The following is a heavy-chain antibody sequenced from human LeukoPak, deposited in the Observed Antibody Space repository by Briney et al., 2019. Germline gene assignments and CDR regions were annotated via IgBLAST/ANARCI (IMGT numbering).Heavy chain of an antibody. CDR2: ISGSGGST. CDR1: GFTFNSYA. J-gene: IGHJ5*02. CDR3: AEEYASGAYRLRVWSDR. V-gene: IGHV3-23*01. Sequence: GRSLRLSCAASGFTFNSYAMSWVRQAPGKGLVWVSAISGSGGSTFYADSVKGRFTISRDNSKNTLYLKLNSLGAEDTAVLYCAEEYASGAYRLRVWSDRWGEGTLVSVSS. D-gene: IGHD3-10*01.